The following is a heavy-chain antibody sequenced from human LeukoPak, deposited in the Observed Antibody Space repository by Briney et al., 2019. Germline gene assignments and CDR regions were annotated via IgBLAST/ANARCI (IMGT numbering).Heavy chain of an antibody. CDR3: AKEGAGGPSYYFES. J-gene: IGHJ4*02. V-gene: IGHV3-30*18. D-gene: IGHD2-15*01. Sequence: GGSLRLSCAASGFIFNSFGMFWVRQAPGKGLEGVAVISHDGSNTYYVASVKGRFSISRDNSKNTHYLQMNSLTTEDTAFYYCAKEGAGGPSYYFESWGQGTLVTVSS. CDR1: GFIFNSFG. CDR2: ISHDGSNT.